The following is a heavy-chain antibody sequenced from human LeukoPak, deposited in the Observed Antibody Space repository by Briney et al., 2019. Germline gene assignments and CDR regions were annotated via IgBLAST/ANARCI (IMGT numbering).Heavy chain of an antibody. CDR3: ARVRHYYGSGSYSGWFDP. CDR1: GYSISSGYY. J-gene: IGHJ5*02. Sequence: ASETLSLTCAVSGYSISSGYYWGWIRQPPGKGLEWIGSIYHSGSTYYNPSLKSRVTISADTSKNQFSLKLSSVTAADTAVYYCARVRHYYGSGSYSGWFDPWGQGTLVTVSP. D-gene: IGHD3-10*01. V-gene: IGHV4-38-2*01. CDR2: IYHSGST.